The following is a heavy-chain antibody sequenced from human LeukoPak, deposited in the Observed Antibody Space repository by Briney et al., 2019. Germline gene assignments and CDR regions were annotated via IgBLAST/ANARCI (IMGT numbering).Heavy chain of an antibody. V-gene: IGHV5-51*01. D-gene: IGHD2-15*01. CDR2: IYPGDSDT. CDR1: GYSFNTYL. J-gene: IGHJ4*02. CDR3: ATGGYCSGGSCYSSFDY. Sequence: GESLKISCKGSGYSFNTYLIGWVRQMPGKGLEWMGIIYPGDSDTRYSPSFEGQVTISADKSISTAYLQWSSLKASDTAMYYCATGGYCSGGSCYSSFDYWGQGTLVTVSS.